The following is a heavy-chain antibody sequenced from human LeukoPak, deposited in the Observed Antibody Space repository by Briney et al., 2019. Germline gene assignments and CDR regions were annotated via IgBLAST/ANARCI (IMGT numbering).Heavy chain of an antibody. CDR3: ARDLDS. V-gene: IGHV3-30*02. J-gene: IGHJ4*02. CDR2: IQDDGSNK. Sequence: PGGSLRLSCATSVFTFSTYAMHWVRQAPGKGLEWVAFIQDDGSNKYYADSVKGRFTISRDNSKNTLHLQMNSLRAEDTAVYYCARDLDSWGQGTLVTVSS. CDR1: VFTFSTYA.